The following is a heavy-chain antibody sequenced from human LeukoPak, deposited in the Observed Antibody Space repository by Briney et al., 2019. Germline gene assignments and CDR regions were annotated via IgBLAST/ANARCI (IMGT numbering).Heavy chain of an antibody. CDR2: IYYSGST. CDR1: GGSISSYY. Sequence: SETLSITCTVSGGSISSYYWSWIRQPPGKGLEWIGYIYYSGSTNYNPSLKSRVTISVDTSKNQFSLKLSSVTAADTAVYYCARGDSYAQRWGQGTLVTVSS. D-gene: IGHD5-18*01. CDR3: ARGDSYAQR. J-gene: IGHJ1*01. V-gene: IGHV4-59*01.